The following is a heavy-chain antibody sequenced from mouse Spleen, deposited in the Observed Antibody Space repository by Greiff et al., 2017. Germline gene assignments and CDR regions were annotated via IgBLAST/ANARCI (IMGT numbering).Heavy chain of an antibody. D-gene: IGHD2-14*01. J-gene: IGHJ4*01. CDR1: GFTFSSYT. Sequence: EVQLVESGGGLVKPGGSLKLSCAASGFTFSSYTMSWVRQTPAKRLEWVATISSGGGNTYYPDSVKGRFTISRDNARNTLYLQMSSLKSEDTAMYYCARHPTIGQAMDYWGQGTSVTVSS. V-gene: IGHV5-9*04. CDR2: ISSGGGNT. CDR3: ARHPTIGQAMDY.